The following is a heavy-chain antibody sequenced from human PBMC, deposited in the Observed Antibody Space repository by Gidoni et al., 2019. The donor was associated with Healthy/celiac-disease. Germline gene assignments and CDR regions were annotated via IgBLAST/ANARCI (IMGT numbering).Heavy chain of an antibody. CDR3: AREYGSSGSYYSAYYYYGMDV. Sequence: QVQLQQWGAGLLKPSETLSLTCAVYGGSFSGYYWRWIRQPPGKGLEWIGEINHSGSTNYNPSLKSRVTISVDTSKNQFSLKLSSVTAADTAVYYCAREYGSSGSYYSAYYYYGMDVWGQGTTVTVSS. J-gene: IGHJ6*02. V-gene: IGHV4-34*01. CDR1: GGSFSGYY. CDR2: INHSGST. D-gene: IGHD3-10*01.